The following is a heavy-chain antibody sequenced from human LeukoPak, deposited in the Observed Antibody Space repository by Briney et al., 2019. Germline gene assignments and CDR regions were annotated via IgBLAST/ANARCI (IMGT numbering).Heavy chain of an antibody. Sequence: GASVKVSCKASGYTFTSYYMHWVRQAPGQGLEWMGWINPNSGGTNYAQKFQGRVTMTRDTSISTAYMELSRLGSDDTAVYYCARLYSSSWVGRLLPLYYFDYWGQGTLVTVSS. CDR2: INPNSGGT. CDR3: ARLYSSSWVGRLLPLYYFDY. V-gene: IGHV1-2*02. CDR1: GYTFTSYY. J-gene: IGHJ4*02. D-gene: IGHD6-13*01.